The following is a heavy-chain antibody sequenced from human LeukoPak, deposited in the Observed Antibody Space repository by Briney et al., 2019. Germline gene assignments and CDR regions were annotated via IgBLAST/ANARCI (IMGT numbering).Heavy chain of an antibody. V-gene: IGHV4-30-2*01. D-gene: IGHD3-22*01. CDR2: IYHSGST. Sequence: SETLSLTCAVSGGSISSGGYSWSWIRQPPGKGLEWIGYIYHSGSTYYNPSLKSRVTISVDRSKNQFSLKLSSVTAADTAVYYCAASIITMIVVPLGYWGQGTLVTVSS. CDR3: AASIITMIVVPLGY. CDR1: GGSISSGGYS. J-gene: IGHJ4*02.